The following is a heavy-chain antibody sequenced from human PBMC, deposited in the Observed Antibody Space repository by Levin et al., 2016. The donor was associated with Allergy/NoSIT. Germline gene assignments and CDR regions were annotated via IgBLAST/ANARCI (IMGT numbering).Heavy chain of an antibody. CDR3: VRGGFGVHDRGYFDL. V-gene: IGHV3-23*01. D-gene: IGHD5/OR15-5a*01. CDR2: ISGSGGST. CDR1: GFTFNAYG. Sequence: LSLTCAASGFTFNAYGMSWVRQAPGKGLEWVSSISGSGGSTYYAESVKGRFTISRDSSNNNLYLHMNSLRAEDTAVYYCVRGGFGVHDRGYFDLWGRGTLVTVSS. J-gene: IGHJ2*01.